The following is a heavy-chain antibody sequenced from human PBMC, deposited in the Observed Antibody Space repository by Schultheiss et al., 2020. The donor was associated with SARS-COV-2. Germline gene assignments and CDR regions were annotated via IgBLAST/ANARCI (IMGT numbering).Heavy chain of an antibody. D-gene: IGHD1-1*01. CDR3: ARAGWELERRGWFDP. V-gene: IGHV1-69*06. J-gene: IGHJ5*02. CDR1: GGTFSSYA. CDR2: IIPIFGTA. Sequence: SVKVSCKASGGTFSSYAISWVRQAPGQGLEWMGGIIPIFGTANYAQKFQGRVTITADKSTSTAYMELSRLRSDDTAVYYCARAGWELERRGWFDPWGQGTLVTVSS.